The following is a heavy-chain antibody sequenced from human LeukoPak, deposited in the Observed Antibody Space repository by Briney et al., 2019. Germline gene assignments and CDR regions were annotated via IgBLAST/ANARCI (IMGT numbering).Heavy chain of an antibody. CDR2: IYYSGST. CDR1: GGSISSYY. J-gene: IGHJ4*02. Sequence: SETLSLTCTVSGGSISSYYWSWIRQPPGKGLEWIGYIYYSGSTYYNPSLKSRVTISVDTSKNQFSLKLSSVTAADTAVYYCARGETRYYSDYWGQGTLVTVSS. CDR3: ARGETRYYSDY. D-gene: IGHD1-7*01. V-gene: IGHV4-59*12.